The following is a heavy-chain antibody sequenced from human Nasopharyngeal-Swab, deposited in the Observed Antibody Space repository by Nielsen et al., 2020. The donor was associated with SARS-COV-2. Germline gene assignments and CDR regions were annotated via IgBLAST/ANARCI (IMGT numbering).Heavy chain of an antibody. V-gene: IGHV3-30*04. J-gene: IGHJ4*02. CDR2: ISYDGSNK. CDR3: GRTAH. CDR1: GFTFSSYA. Sequence: GGSLRFSCAASGFTFSSYAMHWVRQAPGKGLEWVAVISYDGSNKYYADSVKGRFTISRDNSKNTLYLQMNSLRAEDTAVYYCGRTAHWGQGTLVTVSS.